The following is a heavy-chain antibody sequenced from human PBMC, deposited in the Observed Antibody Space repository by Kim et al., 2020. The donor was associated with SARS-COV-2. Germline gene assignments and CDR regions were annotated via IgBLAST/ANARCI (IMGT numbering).Heavy chain of an antibody. D-gene: IGHD6-19*01. CDR3: AKVNGWLGYFDY. V-gene: IGHV3-30*18. J-gene: IGHJ4*02. Sequence: GGSLRLSCAASGFTFSSYGMHWVRQAPGKGLEWVAVISYDGSNKYYADSVKGLFTISRDNSKNTLYLQMNSLRAEDTAVYYCAKVNGWLGYFDYWGQGTLVTVSS. CDR1: GFTFSSYG. CDR2: ISYDGSNK.